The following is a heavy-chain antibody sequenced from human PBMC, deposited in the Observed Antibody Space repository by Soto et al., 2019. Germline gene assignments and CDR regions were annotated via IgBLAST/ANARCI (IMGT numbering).Heavy chain of an antibody. D-gene: IGHD6-25*01. Sequence: GWSLRLSCTPAASTFSTYGMHSVRWAPGKWLVWVATIWYHGNTYYYNDSIKGRFAVSRDNSTNTVFLQMNTLRAEDTATYYCARDRGYGGNDVFDFWCLGTVVTVSS. V-gene: IGHV3-33*02. CDR3: ARDRGYGGNDVFDF. CDR2: IWYHGNTY. J-gene: IGHJ4*02. CDR1: ASTFSTYG.